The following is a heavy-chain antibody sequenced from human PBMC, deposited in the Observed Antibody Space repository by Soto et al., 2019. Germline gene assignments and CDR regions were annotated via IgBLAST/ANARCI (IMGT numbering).Heavy chain of an antibody. CDR3: ARVVGYFY. D-gene: IGHD2-2*01. Sequence: SETLSLTCAVSSGSFTGHFWNWIRQHPGKGLEWIGYIYYSGSTSYTPSLKSRGTISVDTTKNQFSLKLSSVTAADTAVDYCARVVGYFY. CDR2: IYYSGST. V-gene: IGHV4-59*06. CDR1: SGSFTGHF. J-gene: IGHJ4*03.